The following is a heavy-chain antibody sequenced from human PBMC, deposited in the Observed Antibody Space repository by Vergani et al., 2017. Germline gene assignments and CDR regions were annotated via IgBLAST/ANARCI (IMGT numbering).Heavy chain of an antibody. J-gene: IGHJ6*02. V-gene: IGHV4-38-2*02. D-gene: IGHD3-10*01. Sequence: QVQLQESGPGLVKPSETLSLTCTVSGYSISSGYYWGWIRQPPGKGLEWIGSIYHSGSTYYNPSLKGRVTISVDTSKNQFSLKLSSVTAADTAVYYCARDGGSYYYSASVGYYYGMDVWGQGTTVTVSS. CDR1: GYSISSGYY. CDR2: IYHSGST. CDR3: ARDGGSYYYSASVGYYYGMDV.